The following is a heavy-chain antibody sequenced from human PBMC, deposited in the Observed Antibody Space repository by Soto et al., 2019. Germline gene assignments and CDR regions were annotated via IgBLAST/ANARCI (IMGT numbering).Heavy chain of an antibody. CDR3: ARAVGDPLYYLDY. Sequence: QVQLQESGPGLVRPSETLSLTCTVSSDSISSYYWIWIRQSPGKGLEWIGYTDYSGNTNYNPSLKSRATKSGDTSKNQLSLRLRSVTAADTAVYYCARAVGDPLYYLDYWGQGTLVTVSS. CDR1: SDSISSYY. V-gene: IGHV4-59*08. J-gene: IGHJ4*02. CDR2: TDYSGNT. D-gene: IGHD6-19*01.